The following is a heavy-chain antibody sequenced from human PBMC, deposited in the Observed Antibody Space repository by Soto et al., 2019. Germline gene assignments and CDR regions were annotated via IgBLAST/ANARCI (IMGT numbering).Heavy chain of an antibody. J-gene: IGHJ6*02. Sequence: EVRLLESGEGLVQPGGSLKLSCAASGFTFSSYAMSWVRQAPGKGLEWVSSIGGSGGNTYYADSVKGRFTISRDNSKNTRFLQRNRLRAEDTAEYYCARVVRYFDTPYGMDVWGHGTTVTVSS. CDR3: ARVVRYFDTPYGMDV. V-gene: IGHV3-23*01. D-gene: IGHD3-9*01. CDR1: GFTFSSYA. CDR2: IGGSGGNT.